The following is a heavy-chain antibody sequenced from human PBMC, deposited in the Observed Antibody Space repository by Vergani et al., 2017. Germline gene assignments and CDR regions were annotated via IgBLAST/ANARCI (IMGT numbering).Heavy chain of an antibody. D-gene: IGHD2-2*01. Sequence: QVQLVESGGGVVQPGGSLRLSCAASGFTFNSYGMHWVRQAPGKGLEWVASIRSDESRRYYGDSMEGPFTISRDNSKNMLSLEMHSLRPEDTAVYYCANSYCSSLSCYAFYGMEVWGQGTTVTVSS. J-gene: IGHJ6*02. CDR3: ANSYCSSLSCYAFYGMEV. V-gene: IGHV3-30*02. CDR1: GFTFNSYG. CDR2: IRSDESRR.